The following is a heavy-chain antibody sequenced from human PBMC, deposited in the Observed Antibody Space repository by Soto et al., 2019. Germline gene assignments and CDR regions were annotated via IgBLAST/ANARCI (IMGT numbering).Heavy chain of an antibody. J-gene: IGHJ4*02. V-gene: IGHV2-5*02. Sequence: QITLKESGPTLVKPTQTLTLTCTFSGFSLSTSGVGVGWIRQPPGKALEWLALIYWDDAKHYIPSLKSRLTIPNDTSKNQVVLKMTNMDPLATATYYCAHKGGGDRILDYWGQGTLVTVSS. CDR1: GFSLSTSGVG. CDR2: IYWDDAK. CDR3: AHKGGGDRILDY. D-gene: IGHD3-16*01.